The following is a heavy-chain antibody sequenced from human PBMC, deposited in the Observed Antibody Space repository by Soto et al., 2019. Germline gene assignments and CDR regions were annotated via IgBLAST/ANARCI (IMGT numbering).Heavy chain of an antibody. J-gene: IGHJ4*02. CDR3: AKDLDSGSLLGDY. D-gene: IGHD1-26*01. CDR2: ISGSGGST. CDR1: GFTFSSYA. V-gene: IGHV3-23*01. Sequence: EVQLLESGGGLVQPGGSLRLSCAASGFTFSSYAMSWVRQAPGKGLEWVSAISGSGGSTYYADSVKGRFTISRDNSKNTLYLQMDSLRAEDTAVYYCAKDLDSGSLLGDYWGQGTLVTVSS.